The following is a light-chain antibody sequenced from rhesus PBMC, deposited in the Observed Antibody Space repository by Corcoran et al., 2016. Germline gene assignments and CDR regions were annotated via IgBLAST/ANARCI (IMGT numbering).Light chain of an antibody. CDR2: EAS. CDR1: QGISKD. V-gene: IGKV1-22*01. CDR3: QHYYSNPWT. Sequence: DIQMTQSPSSLSASVGDRVTITCRASQGISKDLAWYQQKPGETPKLLIYEASSLQSGIPSRFSGSGSGTDFTLNISSLQPEDFATYYCQHYYSNPWTFGQGTKVEIK. J-gene: IGKJ1*01.